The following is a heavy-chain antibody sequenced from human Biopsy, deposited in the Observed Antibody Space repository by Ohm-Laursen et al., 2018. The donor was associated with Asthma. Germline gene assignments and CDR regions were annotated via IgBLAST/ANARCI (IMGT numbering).Heavy chain of an antibody. Sequence: SETLSLTCTVSPGSINDYYWNWIRQFPGKGLEWIGYVHSTGSTRFNPSLKSRLTISVDTSVDQVSLKLTSVTAADTAVYYCPRATSTWSQSGPHYFDHWGQGTLVTVSS. V-gene: IGHV4-59*01. CDR2: VHSTGST. D-gene: IGHD6-13*01. J-gene: IGHJ4*02. CDR3: PRATSTWSQSGPHYFDH. CDR1: PGSINDYY.